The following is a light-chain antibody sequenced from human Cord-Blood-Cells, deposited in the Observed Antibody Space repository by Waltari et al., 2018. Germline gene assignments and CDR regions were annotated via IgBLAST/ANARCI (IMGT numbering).Light chain of an antibody. V-gene: IGKV3-11*01. J-gene: IGKJ5*01. CDR1: QSVSSY. Sequence: EIVLTQSPATLSLSPGERAPLSCRANQSVSSYYAWYPQKPGQAPSLLIYETSNRATGIPARFSGSGSGTYFTRTISSLEPEDFAVYYWQQRSNWPPGFGEGTRLEIK. CDR3: QQRSNWPPG. CDR2: ETS.